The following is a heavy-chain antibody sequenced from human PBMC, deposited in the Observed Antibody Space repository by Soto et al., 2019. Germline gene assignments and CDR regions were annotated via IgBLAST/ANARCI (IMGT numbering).Heavy chain of an antibody. Sequence: QVQLVESGGGVVQPGRSLRLSCAASGFTFSSYAMHWVRQVPGKGLEWVAVISYDGSNKYYADSVKGRFTISRDNSKNTLSLQMNSLRAEATAVYYCARPLWRDDYNWGYFDLWGRGTLVTVSS. J-gene: IGHJ2*01. CDR1: GFTFSSYA. CDR2: ISYDGSNK. V-gene: IGHV3-30-3*01. D-gene: IGHD4-4*01. CDR3: ARPLWRDDYNWGYFDL.